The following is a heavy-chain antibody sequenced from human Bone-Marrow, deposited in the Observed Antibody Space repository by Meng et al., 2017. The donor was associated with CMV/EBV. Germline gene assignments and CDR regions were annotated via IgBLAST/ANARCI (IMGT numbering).Heavy chain of an antibody. V-gene: IGHV1-69*05. J-gene: IGHJ4*02. Sequence: KVSCKASGGTFSHYGFTWVRQAPGQGLEFMGGIIPIYSTPNYAQKFRGRVTISTDESTSTAYMELNRLKSEDTAMYYCAVNYNILTGYVTGFDYWGQRTLVTVSS. CDR1: GGTFSHYG. CDR3: AVNYNILTGYVTGFDY. CDR2: IIPIYSTP. D-gene: IGHD3-9*01.